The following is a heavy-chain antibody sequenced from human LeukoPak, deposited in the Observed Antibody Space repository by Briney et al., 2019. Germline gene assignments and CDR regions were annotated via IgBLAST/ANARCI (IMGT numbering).Heavy chain of an antibody. CDR2: IKDDGSEK. CDR3: ASGGDFDY. V-gene: IGHV3-7*01. Sequence: GGSLRLSCAASGFTFSAFWMGWVRQAPGKGLEWVASIKDDGSEKYYVDSVKGRFIISRDNAKNSLDLQMNSLRAEDTAVYYCASGGDFDYWGQGTLVTVSS. CDR1: GFTFSAFW. J-gene: IGHJ4*02. D-gene: IGHD4-17*01.